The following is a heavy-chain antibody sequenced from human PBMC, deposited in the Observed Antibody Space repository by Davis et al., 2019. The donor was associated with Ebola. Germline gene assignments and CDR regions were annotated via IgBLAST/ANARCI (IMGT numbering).Heavy chain of an antibody. CDR3: ARGRLQYYDY. D-gene: IGHD4-11*01. Sequence: AASVKVSCKASGYTFTSYYMHWVRQAPGQGLEWMGGIIPIFGTANYAQKFQGRVTITADESTSTAYMELSSLRSEDTAVYYCARGRLQYYDYWGQGTLVTVSS. V-gene: IGHV1-69*13. J-gene: IGHJ4*02. CDR2: IIPIFGTA. CDR1: GYTFTSYY.